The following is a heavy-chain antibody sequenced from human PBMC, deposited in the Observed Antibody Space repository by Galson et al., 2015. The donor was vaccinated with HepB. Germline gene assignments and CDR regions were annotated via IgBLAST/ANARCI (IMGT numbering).Heavy chain of an antibody. CDR1: GFTFSNYG. CDR2: ILFDGNNK. CDR3: AKVQRPYYYDTSGS. Sequence: SLRLSCAASGFTFSNYGMHWVRQAPGKGLEWVAVILFDGNNKYYADSVKGRFTITRDNSKNTLYLQMNSLRLEDTAVYYCAKVQRPYYYDTSGSWGQGTLVTVSS. D-gene: IGHD3-22*01. J-gene: IGHJ5*02. V-gene: IGHV3-30*18.